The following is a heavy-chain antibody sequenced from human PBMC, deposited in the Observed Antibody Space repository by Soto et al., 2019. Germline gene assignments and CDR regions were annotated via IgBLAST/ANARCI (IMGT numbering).Heavy chain of an antibody. Sequence: PSETLSLTCTVSGGSISSGGYYWTWIRQHPGKGLEWIGYNYYSGITYYNPSLKSRVTISLDQSKNQFSLKLSSVTAADTAVYYCARGASIAGLYYGMDEWGQGTTVTVPS. J-gene: IGHJ6*02. CDR3: ARGASIAGLYYGMDE. CDR2: NYYSGIT. D-gene: IGHD6-6*01. V-gene: IGHV4-31*03. CDR1: GGSISSGGYY.